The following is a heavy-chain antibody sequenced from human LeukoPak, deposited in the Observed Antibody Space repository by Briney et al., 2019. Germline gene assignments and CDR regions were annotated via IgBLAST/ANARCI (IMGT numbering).Heavy chain of an antibody. CDR3: ASRTQPSSSSPGDY. Sequence: SETLSLTCAVYGGSFSGYYWSWIRQPPGKGLEGIGEINHSGSTNYNPSLKSRVTISVDTSKNQFSLKLSSVTAADTAVYYCASRTQPSSSSPGDYWGQGTLVTVSS. J-gene: IGHJ4*02. V-gene: IGHV4-34*01. CDR1: GGSFSGYY. CDR2: INHSGST. D-gene: IGHD6-6*01.